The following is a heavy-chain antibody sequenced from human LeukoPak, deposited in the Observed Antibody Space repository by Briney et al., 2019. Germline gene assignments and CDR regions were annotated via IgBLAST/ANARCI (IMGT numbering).Heavy chain of an antibody. J-gene: IGHJ4*02. Sequence: GGSLRLSCAASGFTLSSYSMNWVRQAPGKGLEWVSAISGSGENTNYADSVKGRFTMSRDNSRNMLYLQMNSLRDEDTAKYYCAKTVSGSYSYQGGDYWGQGTLVTVSS. V-gene: IGHV3-23*01. CDR2: ISGSGENT. CDR1: GFTLSSYS. CDR3: AKTVSGSYSYQGGDY. D-gene: IGHD3-16*02.